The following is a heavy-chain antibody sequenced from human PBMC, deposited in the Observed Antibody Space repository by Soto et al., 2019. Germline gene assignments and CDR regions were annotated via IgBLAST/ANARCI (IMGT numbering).Heavy chain of an antibody. Sequence: LPWTAAGCTISSHGRHWVSQAPGKGLEWVAVISYDGSNKYYADSVKGRFTISRDNSKNTLYLQMNSLRAEDTAVYYCVKDNCSGGSCYSAFDYWGQGTLVTVSS. J-gene: IGHJ4*02. D-gene: IGHD2-15*01. CDR2: ISYDGSNK. CDR1: GCTISSHG. CDR3: VKDNCSGGSCYSAFDY. V-gene: IGHV3-30*18.